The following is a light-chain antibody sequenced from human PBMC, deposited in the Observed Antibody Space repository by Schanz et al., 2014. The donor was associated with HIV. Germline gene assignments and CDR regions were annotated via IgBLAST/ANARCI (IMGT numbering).Light chain of an antibody. J-gene: IGLJ3*02. Sequence: QSVLTQPPSASGSPGQSVTISCTGTSSDVGAYNYVSWYQHHPGKAPKLIIYEVNKWPSGVPGRFSGSKSGNTASLIVSGLQAEDEADYYCNSYTSSSTLEVFGGGTKLTVL. V-gene: IGLV2-8*01. CDR1: SSDVGAYNY. CDR3: NSYTSSSTLEV. CDR2: EVN.